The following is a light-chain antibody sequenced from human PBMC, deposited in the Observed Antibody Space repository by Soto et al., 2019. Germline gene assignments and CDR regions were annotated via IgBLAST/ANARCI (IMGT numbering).Light chain of an antibody. CDR3: QQYGRAPPT. J-gene: IGKJ1*01. Sequence: VLTQSPGTLSLSPGESATLSCRASQSVSSSYLAWYQQKPGQAPRFLIYGASSRAAGVPDRFSGSGSGTDFTLTISRLEPEDFAVYYCQQYGRAPPTFGQGTKVDIK. CDR2: GAS. V-gene: IGKV3-20*01. CDR1: QSVSSSY.